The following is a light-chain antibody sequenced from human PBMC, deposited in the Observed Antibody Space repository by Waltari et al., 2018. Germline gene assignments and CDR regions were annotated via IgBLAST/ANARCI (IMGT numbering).Light chain of an antibody. CDR3: SSYAGSNNYVV. V-gene: IGLV2-8*01. CDR2: EVS. CDR1: SRDAGGYDY. Sequence: QSALTQPPSASGSPGQSVTISCTGPSRDAGGYDYVSWYQQHPGKAPKLMIYEVSKRPSGVPDRFSGSQSGIPASLTVSVLQAEDEADYYCSSYAGSNNYVVFGGGTKLTVL. J-gene: IGLJ2*01.